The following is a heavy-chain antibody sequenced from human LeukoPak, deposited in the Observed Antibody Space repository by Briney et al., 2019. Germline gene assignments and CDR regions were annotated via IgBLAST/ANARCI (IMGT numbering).Heavy chain of an antibody. J-gene: IGHJ6*02. D-gene: IGHD4-11*01. CDR3: LTQLSTVLYPMDV. Sequence: PSETLSLTCTVSGGSIISSNYYWGWIRQPPGKGLEWIGSFYYSGSTYYNPSLKSRVTISVDTSKNQFFLRLSSVTAADTAFYYCLTQLSTVLYPMDVWGQGTTVTVSS. CDR2: FYYSGST. V-gene: IGHV4-39*01. CDR1: GGSIISSNYY.